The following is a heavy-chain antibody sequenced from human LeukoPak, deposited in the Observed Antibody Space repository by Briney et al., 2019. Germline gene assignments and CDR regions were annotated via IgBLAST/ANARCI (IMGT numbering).Heavy chain of an antibody. CDR3: ARVTGKQLWPRKPYYMDV. CDR2: IYHSGST. J-gene: IGHJ6*03. V-gene: IGHV4-4*02. Sequence: PSGTLSLTCAVSGGSISSSNWWSWVRQPPGKGLEWIGEIYHSGSTNYNPSLKSRVTISVDKSKNQFSLKLSSVTAADTAVYYCARVTGKQLWPRKPYYMDVWGKGTTVTVSS. D-gene: IGHD5-18*01. CDR1: GGSISSSNW.